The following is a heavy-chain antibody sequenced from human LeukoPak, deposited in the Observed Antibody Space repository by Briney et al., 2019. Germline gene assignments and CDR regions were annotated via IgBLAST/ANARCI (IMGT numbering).Heavy chain of an antibody. V-gene: IGHV4-34*01. CDR1: GGSFSGYY. Sequence: PSETLSLTCAVYGGSFSGYYWSWIRQPPGKGLEWIGEINHSGSTNYNPSLKSRVTISVDTSKNQFSLKLSSVTAADTAVYYCARAGYDSSGYPDYWGQGTLVTVSS. CDR3: ARAGYDSSGYPDY. CDR2: INHSGST. D-gene: IGHD3-22*01. J-gene: IGHJ4*02.